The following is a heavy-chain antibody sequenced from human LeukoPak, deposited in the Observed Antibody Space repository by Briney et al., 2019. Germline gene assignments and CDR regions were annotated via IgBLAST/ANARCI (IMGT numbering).Heavy chain of an antibody. D-gene: IGHD3-22*01. CDR2: ISYDGSNK. J-gene: IGHJ4*02. V-gene: IGHV3-30-3*01. CDR1: GFTFSSYA. Sequence: GGSLRPSCAASGFTFSSYAMHWVRQAPGKGLEWVAVISYDGSNKYYADSVKGRFTISRDNSKNTLYLQMNSLRAEDTAVYYCARAVTMIVVVPGGDYWGQGTVVTVSS. CDR3: ARAVTMIVVVPGGDY.